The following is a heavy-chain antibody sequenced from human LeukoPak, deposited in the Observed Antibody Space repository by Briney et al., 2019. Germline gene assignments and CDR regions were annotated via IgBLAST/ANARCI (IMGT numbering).Heavy chain of an antibody. D-gene: IGHD6-13*01. J-gene: IGHJ4*02. CDR3: AGDDHSSNWYFY. CDR2: IYTGGEI. V-gene: IGHV3-66*01. Sequence: PGGSLRLSCTVSGFNVDTKYMSWVRQAPGKGLEYVSLIYTGGEIYYSDSVRGRFTISRDNSKNTLYLQMDSLRAEDTAVYFCAGDDHSSNWYFYWGQGTLVTVSS. CDR1: GFNVDTKY.